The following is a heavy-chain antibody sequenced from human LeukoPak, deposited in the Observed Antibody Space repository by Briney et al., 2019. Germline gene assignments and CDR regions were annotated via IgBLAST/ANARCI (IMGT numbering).Heavy chain of an antibody. D-gene: IGHD5-12*01. CDR1: GFTFDDYA. CDR2: ISWNSGSI. CDR3: AKDGGYSGYDSNFDY. V-gene: IGHV3-9*01. J-gene: IGHJ4*02. Sequence: PGGSLRLSCGASGFTFDDYAMHWVRQAPGKGLEWVSGISWNSGSIGYADSVKGRFTISRDNAKNSLYLQLNFLRAEDTALYYCAKDGGYSGYDSNFDYWGQGTLVTVSS.